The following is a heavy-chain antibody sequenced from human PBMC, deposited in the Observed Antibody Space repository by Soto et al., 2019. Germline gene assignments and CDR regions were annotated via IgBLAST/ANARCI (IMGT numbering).Heavy chain of an antibody. CDR1: GFTFNTYA. CDR2: ISSSSSYT. D-gene: IGHD3-22*01. CDR3: ARSITDYYDSSGYYDDY. J-gene: IGHJ4*02. V-gene: IGHV3-11*03. Sequence: GGSLRLSCAASGFTFNTYAMSWIRQAPGKGLEWVSYISSSSSYTNYADSVKGRFSISRDNAKNSLYLQMNSLRAEDTAVYYCARSITDYYDSSGYYDDYWGQGTLVTVSS.